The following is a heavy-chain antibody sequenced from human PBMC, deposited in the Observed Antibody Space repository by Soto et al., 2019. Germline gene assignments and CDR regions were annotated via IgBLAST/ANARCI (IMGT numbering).Heavy chain of an antibody. J-gene: IGHJ6*03. CDR2: IIPILGIA. V-gene: IGHV1-69*02. CDR1: GGTFSSYT. Sequence: SVKVSCKASGGTFSSYTISWVRQAPGQGLEWMGRIIPILGIANYAQKFQGRVTITADKSTSTAYMELSSLRSEDTAVYYCARASSSTVTDYYYYYMDVWGKGTTVTVSS. D-gene: IGHD4-4*01. CDR3: ARASSSTVTDYYYYYMDV.